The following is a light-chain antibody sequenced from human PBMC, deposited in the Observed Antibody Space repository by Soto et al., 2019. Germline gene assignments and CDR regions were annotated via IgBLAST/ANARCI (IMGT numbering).Light chain of an antibody. CDR3: QQYGGSPRT. CDR1: QSINNIY. CDR2: GAS. V-gene: IGKV3-20*01. J-gene: IGKJ1*01. Sequence: EIVLTQSPGTLSLSPGERATLSCRASQSINNIYLAWYQQKRGQAPRLLIYGASSSATGIPERFSGSGSGTDFTLTISSLEPEDFAVYYCQQYGGSPRTLGQGTKVEIQ.